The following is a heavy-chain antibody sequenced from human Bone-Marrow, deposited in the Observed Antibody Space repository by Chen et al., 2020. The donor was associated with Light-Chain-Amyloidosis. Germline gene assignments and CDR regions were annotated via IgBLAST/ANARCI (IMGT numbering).Heavy chain of an antibody. CDR1: GYTFPNYW. Sequence: EVQLEQSGPEVKKPGESLKISCKGSGYTFPNYWIGWVRQMPGKGLEWMGVIYPDYSDARYSPSFEGQVTISSDKSITPAYLQWRSLKASDTAMYYCARRRDGYNFDYWGQGTLVTVSS. V-gene: IGHV5-51*01. CDR2: IYPDYSDA. D-gene: IGHD5-12*01. CDR3: ARRRDGYNFDY. J-gene: IGHJ4*02.